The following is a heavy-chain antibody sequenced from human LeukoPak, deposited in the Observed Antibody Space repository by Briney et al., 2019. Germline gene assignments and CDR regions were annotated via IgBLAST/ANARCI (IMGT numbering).Heavy chain of an antibody. CDR1: GGSISSYY. D-gene: IGHD3-10*01. Sequence: SETLSLTCTVSGGSISSYYWSCIRQPAGKGLEWIGRIYTSGSTNYNPSLKSRVTMSVDTSKNQFSLKLSSLTAADTAVYYCASDFFNYYGSGSYSIHGMDVWGQGITVIVSS. J-gene: IGHJ6*02. V-gene: IGHV4-4*07. CDR2: IYTSGST. CDR3: ASDFFNYYGSGSYSIHGMDV.